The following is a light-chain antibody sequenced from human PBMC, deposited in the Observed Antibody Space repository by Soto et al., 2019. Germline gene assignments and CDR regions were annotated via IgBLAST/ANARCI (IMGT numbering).Light chain of an antibody. J-gene: IGKJ2*01. V-gene: IGKV3-20*01. CDR2: GAS. CDR3: QQYGSSPYT. Sequence: EIVLTQSPGTLSLSPGERATLSCRASQSVRSNYLAWYHQKPGQAPRLLIHGASTRATGIPDRFSGSGSGTDFTLTISRLEPEDFAVYYCQQYGSSPYTFGQGTYLEIK. CDR1: QSVRSNY.